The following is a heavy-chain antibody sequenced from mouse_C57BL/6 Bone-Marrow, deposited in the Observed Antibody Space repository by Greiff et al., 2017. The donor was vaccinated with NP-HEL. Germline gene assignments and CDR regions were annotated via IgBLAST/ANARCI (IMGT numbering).Heavy chain of an antibody. CDR1: GFSLTSYG. CDR3: ASLDSSGSWFAY. V-gene: IGHV2-6*01. J-gene: IGHJ3*01. D-gene: IGHD3-2*02. CDR2: IWGVGST. Sequence: VKLEESGPGLVAPSQSLSITCTVSGFSLTSYGVDWVRQSPGKGLEWLGVIWGVGSTNYNSALKSRLSISKDNSKSQVFLKMNSLQTDDTAMYYCASLDSSGSWFAYWGQGTLVTVSA.